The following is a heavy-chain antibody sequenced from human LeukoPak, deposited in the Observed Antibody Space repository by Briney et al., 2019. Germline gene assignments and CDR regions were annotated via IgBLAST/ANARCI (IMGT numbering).Heavy chain of an antibody. CDR1: GYSISSGYY. CDR2: IYTSGST. V-gene: IGHV4-61*02. D-gene: IGHD5-24*01. CDR3: ARGRDGYNFLSRGEYYYLDY. Sequence: ASETLSLTCTVSGYSISSGYYWGRIRQPAGQGLEGIGRIYTSGSTNYNPSLKSRVTISVDTSKNQVSLKLRSVTAADTAVYYCARGRDGYNFLSRGEYYYLDYWGQGTLVTVSS. J-gene: IGHJ4*02.